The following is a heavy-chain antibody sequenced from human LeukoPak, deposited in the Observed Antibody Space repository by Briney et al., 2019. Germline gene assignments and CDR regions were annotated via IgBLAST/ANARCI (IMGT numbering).Heavy chain of an antibody. Sequence: SETLSLTCAVYGGSFSGYYWSWIRQPPGKGLEWIGEINHSGSTNYNPSLKSRVTISVDTSKNQFSLKLSSVTAADTAVYYCARLPRYCSGGRCRRYFDLWGRGTLVTVSS. D-gene: IGHD2-15*01. CDR2: INHSGST. V-gene: IGHV4-34*01. J-gene: IGHJ2*01. CDR1: GGSFSGYY. CDR3: ARLPRYCSGGRCRRYFDL.